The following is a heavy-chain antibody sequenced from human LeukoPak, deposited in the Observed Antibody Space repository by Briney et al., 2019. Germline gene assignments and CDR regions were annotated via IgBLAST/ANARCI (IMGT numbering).Heavy chain of an antibody. CDR2: ITSGGNTR. CDR1: GFTFSSYE. Sequence: PGGSQRLSCAASGFTFSSYEMNWVRQAPGKGLEWVSYITSGGNTRYYADSVKGRFTISRDNAKNSLYLQMNSLRADDTAVYYCARVAMIVAKPYDNWGQGTLVTVSS. D-gene: IGHD3-22*01. J-gene: IGHJ4*02. V-gene: IGHV3-48*03. CDR3: ARVAMIVAKPYDN.